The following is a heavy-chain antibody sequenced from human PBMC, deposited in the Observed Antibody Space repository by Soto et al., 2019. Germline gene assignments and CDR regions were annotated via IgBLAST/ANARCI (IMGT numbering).Heavy chain of an antibody. V-gene: IGHV4-39*01. CDR1: GGSISSSSYY. J-gene: IGHJ6*03. Sequence: ASETLSLTCTVSGGSISSSSYYWGWIRQPPGKGLEWIGSIYYSGSTYYNPSLKSRVTISVDTSKNQFSLKLSSVTAADTAVYYCARLLYSSGWPTYYYYYYMDVWGKGTTVTVSS. CDR2: IYYSGST. D-gene: IGHD6-19*01. CDR3: ARLLYSSGWPTYYYYYYMDV.